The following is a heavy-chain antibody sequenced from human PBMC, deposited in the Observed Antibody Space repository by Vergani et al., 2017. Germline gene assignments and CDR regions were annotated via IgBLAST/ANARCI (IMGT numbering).Heavy chain of an antibody. Sequence: QVQLVESGGGLVKPGGSLRLSCAASGFTFSDYYMNWIRQAPGKGLEWVSYISSSGSTIYYADSVKGRFTISRDNAKNALYLQMNSLRSEDTAVYYCARDREVATSDYSDDWSQGTLVTVYS. CDR2: ISSSGSTI. D-gene: IGHD5-24*01. V-gene: IGHV3-11*04. CDR1: GFTFSDYY. J-gene: IGHJ4*02. CDR3: ARDREVATSDYSDD.